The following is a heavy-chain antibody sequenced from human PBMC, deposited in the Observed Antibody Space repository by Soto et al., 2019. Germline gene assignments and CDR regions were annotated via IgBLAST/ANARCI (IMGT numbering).Heavy chain of an antibody. Sequence: SETLSLTCAVSGGSFTSNNWCACVRQPPGQGLEWIGEIYRTGSTNYNPSLKSRVTISLDKSENQFSLKVTSLTAADTAVYYCASRDPGTSVDYWGQGTLVTV. D-gene: IGHD1-7*01. J-gene: IGHJ4*02. CDR2: IYRTGST. V-gene: IGHV4-4*02. CDR3: ASRDPGTSVDY. CDR1: GGSFTSNNW.